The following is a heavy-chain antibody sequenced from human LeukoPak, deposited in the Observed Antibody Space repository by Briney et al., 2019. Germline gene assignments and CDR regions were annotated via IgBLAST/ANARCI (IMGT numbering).Heavy chain of an antibody. CDR2: VHLDGRT. Sequence: SETLSLTCGVSGGSVINTNWWTWVRQPPGKGLEWIGEVHLDGRTNYNPSLESRLTMSVDVSENQVSLKLTSVTAADTADYYCAREGGFYRPLDYSGQGTLVTVSS. CDR3: AREGGFYRPLDY. V-gene: IGHV4-4*02. CDR1: GGSVINTNW. D-gene: IGHD3-3*01. J-gene: IGHJ4*02.